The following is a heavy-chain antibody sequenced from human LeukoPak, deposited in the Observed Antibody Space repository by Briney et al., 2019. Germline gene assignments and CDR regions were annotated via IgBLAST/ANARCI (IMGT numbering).Heavy chain of an antibody. CDR2: ITGSGGST. J-gene: IGHJ4*02. Sequence: GVSLRLSCAASGFTFSSYAMSWVRQAPGKGLEWVSGITGSGGSTYHADSVKGRFTISRDNSKNTLFLQMSSLRAEDSAIFYCAKGSASGRPYYFDSWGQGILVTVSS. CDR1: GFTFSSYA. CDR3: AKGSASGRPYYFDS. D-gene: IGHD2-15*01. V-gene: IGHV3-23*01.